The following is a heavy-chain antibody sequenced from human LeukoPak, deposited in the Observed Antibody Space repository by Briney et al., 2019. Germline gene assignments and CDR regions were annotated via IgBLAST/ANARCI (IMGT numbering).Heavy chain of an antibody. V-gene: IGHV4-59*11. CDR3: ARELYHFDR. D-gene: IGHD2-8*01. CDR1: GGSIRNHH. CDR2: VFFTEGT. J-gene: IGHJ4*02. Sequence: PSGTLSLTCSVSGGSIRNHHWTWIRQSPGKGLEGIGHVFFTEGTNYSPSLRGRITISADRSKNQIYLKLGSVTAADTAVYYCARELYHFDRWGQGALVTVSS.